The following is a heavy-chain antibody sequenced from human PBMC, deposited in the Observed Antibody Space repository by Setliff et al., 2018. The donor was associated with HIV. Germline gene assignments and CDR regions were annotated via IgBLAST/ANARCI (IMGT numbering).Heavy chain of an antibody. Sequence: LSRTCAVSGGSISSNKWWSWVRQPPGKGLEWIGEIYHSGSTKYNPSLKSRVTISVDKSKNQFSLNLTSVTAADTAVYHCARGGAFWSGYYGFDYWGQGTLVTVSS. CDR1: GGSISSNKW. J-gene: IGHJ4*02. D-gene: IGHD3-3*01. CDR3: ARGGAFWSGYYGFDY. CDR2: IYHSGST. V-gene: IGHV4-4*02.